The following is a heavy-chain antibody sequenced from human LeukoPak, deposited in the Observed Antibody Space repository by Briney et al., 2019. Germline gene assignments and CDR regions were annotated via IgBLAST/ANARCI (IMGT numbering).Heavy chain of an antibody. CDR2: IYYSGST. CDR3: ARSSMFRGVTVDY. Sequence: PSETLSLTCTVSGGSISSYYWSWIRQPPGKGLEWIGNIYYSGSTNYNPSLKSRVTMSVDTSKNQFSLKLSSVTAADTAVYYCARSSMFRGVTVDYWGQGTLVTVSS. D-gene: IGHD3-10*01. CDR1: GGSISSYY. J-gene: IGHJ4*02. V-gene: IGHV4-59*08.